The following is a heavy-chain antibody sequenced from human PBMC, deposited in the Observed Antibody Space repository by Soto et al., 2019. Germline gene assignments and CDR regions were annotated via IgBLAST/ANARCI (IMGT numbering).Heavy chain of an antibody. CDR3: NRCSEYDFWSGYL. CDR2: IVPMFGTS. V-gene: IGHV1-69*06. CDR1: GGTSTRYA. J-gene: IGHJ4*02. Sequence: QERLVQSGAEVRKPGSSVKVSCKVTGGTSTRYAINWVRQAPGQGLDWMGGIVPMFGTSKYAQKFQGRVTITADTSTNIAYMQLGSLRSEDTAVYYCNRCSEYDFWSGYLWGQGALVSVSS. D-gene: IGHD3-3*01.